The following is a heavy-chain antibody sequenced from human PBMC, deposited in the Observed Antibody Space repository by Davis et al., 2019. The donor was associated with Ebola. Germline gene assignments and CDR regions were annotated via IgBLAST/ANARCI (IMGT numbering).Heavy chain of an antibody. D-gene: IGHD6-19*01. Sequence: PSETLSLTCTVSGGSISSYYWSWIRQPPGKGLEWIGEINHSGSTNYNPSLKSRVTISVDTSKNQFSLKLSSVTAADTAVYYCATIKAVAGNYYYYGMDVWGQGTTVTVSS. J-gene: IGHJ6*02. CDR2: INHSGST. V-gene: IGHV4-34*01. CDR1: GGSISSYY. CDR3: ATIKAVAGNYYYYGMDV.